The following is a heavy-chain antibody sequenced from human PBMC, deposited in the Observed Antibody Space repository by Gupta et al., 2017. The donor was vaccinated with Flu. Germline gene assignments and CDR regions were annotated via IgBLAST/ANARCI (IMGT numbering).Heavy chain of an antibody. D-gene: IGHD3-3*02. J-gene: IGHJ6*01. Sequence: QVQLVESGGGVVQPGRSLRLSCAASGFTFSSYGMHGVRQAPGKGLEWVAVIWYDGSNTYYATSVKARLTIARDNSKNTLYLQMNSMRGENTTVYYCARDIRRCACRHYCLDYGMDVWGQGTTGTVSS. CDR1: GFTFSSYG. CDR2: IWYDGSNT. V-gene: IGHV3-33*01. CDR3: ARDIRRCACRHYCLDYGMDV.